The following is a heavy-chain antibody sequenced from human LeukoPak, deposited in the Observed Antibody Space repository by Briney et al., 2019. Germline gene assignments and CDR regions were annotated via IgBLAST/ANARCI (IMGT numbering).Heavy chain of an antibody. D-gene: IGHD5-18*01. CDR3: ARDRVKSDTAMVTASFDY. Sequence: ASVKVSCKASGYTFTSYYMHWVGQAPGQGLEWMGIINPSGGSTSYAQKFQGRVTMTRDTSTSTVYMELSSLRSEDTAVYYCARDRVKSDTAMVTASFDYWGQGTLVTVSS. CDR2: INPSGGST. V-gene: IGHV1-46*01. CDR1: GYTFTSYY. J-gene: IGHJ4*02.